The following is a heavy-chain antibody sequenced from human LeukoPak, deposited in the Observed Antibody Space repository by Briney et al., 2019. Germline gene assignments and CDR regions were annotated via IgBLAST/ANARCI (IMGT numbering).Heavy chain of an antibody. V-gene: IGHV4-61*02. J-gene: IGHJ5*02. Sequence: SETLSLTCTVSGGSISSGSYYWSWIRQPAGKGLEWIGRIYTSGSTNYNPSLKSRVTISVDTSKNQFSLRLSSVTAADTAVYYCARDRPAYYYDSSGYPWGQGTLVTVSS. CDR1: GGSISSGSYY. CDR3: ARDRPAYYYDSSGYP. CDR2: IYTSGST. D-gene: IGHD3-22*01.